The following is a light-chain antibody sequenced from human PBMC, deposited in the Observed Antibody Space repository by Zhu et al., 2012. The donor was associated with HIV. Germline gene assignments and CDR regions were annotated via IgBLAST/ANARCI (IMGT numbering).Light chain of an antibody. CDR2: KAS. CDR3: QHLTLYPT. V-gene: IGKV1-5*03. CDR1: QSITNF. J-gene: IGKJ4*01. Sequence: DIQMTQSPSTLSASVGDRVTITCRASQSITNFLAWYQQKPGAAPKLLIYKASTLESGVPSRFSGSGFGTEFTLTISSLQPEDFATYFCQHLTLYPTFGGGSRVEIK.